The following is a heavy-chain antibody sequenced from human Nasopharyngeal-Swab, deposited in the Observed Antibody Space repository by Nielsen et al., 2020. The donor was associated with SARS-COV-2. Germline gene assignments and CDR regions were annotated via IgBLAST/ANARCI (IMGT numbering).Heavy chain of an antibody. CDR3: AREDIGVVPVAMGYNWFDP. CDR1: GYTFISFG. CDR2: INPDSGDT. Sequence: ASVKVSCKASGYTFISFGINWVRQAPGQGLEWVGCINPDSGDTKYAQKFQGRVTVTRDRSRSTAHIELSSLRSEDTAVYYCAREDIGVVPVAMGYNWFDPWGQGTLVTVSS. V-gene: IGHV1-2*02. J-gene: IGHJ5*02. D-gene: IGHD2-2*01.